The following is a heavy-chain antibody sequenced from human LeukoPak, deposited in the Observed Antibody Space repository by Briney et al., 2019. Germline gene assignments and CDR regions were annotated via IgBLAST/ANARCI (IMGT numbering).Heavy chain of an antibody. D-gene: IGHD1-26*01. CDR2: MNPNSGNT. CDR3: ARTWSVVVGASSDY. J-gene: IGHJ4*02. V-gene: IGHV1-8*01. CDR1: GYTFTSYD. Sequence: GASVKVSCKASGYTFTSYDINWVRQATGQGLEWMGWMNPNSGNTGYAQKFQGRVTMTRNTSISTAYMELSGLRSEDTAVYYCARTWSVVVGASSDYWGQGTLVTVSS.